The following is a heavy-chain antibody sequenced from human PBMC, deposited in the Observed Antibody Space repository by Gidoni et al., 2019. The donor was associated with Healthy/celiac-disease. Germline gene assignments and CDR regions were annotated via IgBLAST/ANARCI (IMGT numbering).Heavy chain of an antibody. J-gene: IGHJ6*02. D-gene: IGHD2-15*01. V-gene: IGHV4-39*07. CDR3: ARDPVVVAATPYYYYGMDV. CDR1: GGSISSSSYY. CDR2: IYYSGST. Sequence: QLQLQESGPGLVKPSETLSLTCTVSGGSISSSSYYWGWIRQPPGKGLEWIGSIYYSGSTYYNPSLKSRVTISVDTSKNQFSLKLSSVTAADTAVYYCARDPVVVAATPYYYYGMDVWGQGTTVTVSS.